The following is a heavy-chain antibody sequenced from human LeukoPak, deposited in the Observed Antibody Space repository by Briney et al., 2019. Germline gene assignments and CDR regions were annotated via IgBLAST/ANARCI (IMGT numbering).Heavy chain of an antibody. CDR2: IYSGGTT. J-gene: IGHJ4*02. Sequence: GGSLRLSCAGSGFTVSSNYMSWVRQAPGKGLEWVSIIYSGGTTYYADSVKGRFTVSRDNSKNTLFLQMNSLRAEDTAVYYCARDDWGHYYGSGSYSRYFDYWGQGTLVTVSS. D-gene: IGHD3-10*01. CDR3: ARDDWGHYYGSGSYSRYFDY. V-gene: IGHV3-66*01. CDR1: GFTVSSNY.